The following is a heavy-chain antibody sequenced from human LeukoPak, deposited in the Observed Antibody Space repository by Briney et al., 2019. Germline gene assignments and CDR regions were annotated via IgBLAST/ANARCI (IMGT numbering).Heavy chain of an antibody. CDR3: ARGGGYSYGSFDY. Sequence: GGSLRLSCAASGIIFSNYWMHWVRQAPGKGLVWVSRINRDGSSTSYADSVKGRFTISIDNAKNTLYLQMNSLRAEDTAVYYCARGGGYSYGSFDYWGQGTLVTVSS. J-gene: IGHJ4*02. V-gene: IGHV3-74*01. D-gene: IGHD5-18*01. CDR1: GIIFSNYW. CDR2: INRDGSST.